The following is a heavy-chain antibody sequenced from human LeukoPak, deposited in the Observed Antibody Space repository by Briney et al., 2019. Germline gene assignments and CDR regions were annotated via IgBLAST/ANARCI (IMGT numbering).Heavy chain of an antibody. CDR1: GFTFSSYW. Sequence: PGGSLRLSCAGSGFTFSSYWMSWVRQAPGKGLKWVANIKQDGSEKYYVDSVKGRFTISRDNAKNSLYLQMNSLRAEDTAVYYCARDQVIGYYDSSGPPDYWGQGTLVTVSS. V-gene: IGHV3-7*01. CDR3: ARDQVIGYYDSSGPPDY. J-gene: IGHJ4*02. D-gene: IGHD3-22*01. CDR2: IKQDGSEK.